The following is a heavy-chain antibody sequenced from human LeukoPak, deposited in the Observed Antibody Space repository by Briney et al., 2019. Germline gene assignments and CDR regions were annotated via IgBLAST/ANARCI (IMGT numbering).Heavy chain of an antibody. CDR1: GFSFSTYN. J-gene: IGHJ4*02. CDR2: ITSRRTSI. Sequence: GGSLSLSCAASGFSFSTYNMNGVRQARRKGREGGSSITSRRTSIFYADSVKGRFTISRDDAKNPLYLQMNSLRAEDTALYYCARVSGYYRDYWGQGTLVTVSS. CDR3: ARVSGYYRDY. V-gene: IGHV3-21*01. D-gene: IGHD2/OR15-2a*01.